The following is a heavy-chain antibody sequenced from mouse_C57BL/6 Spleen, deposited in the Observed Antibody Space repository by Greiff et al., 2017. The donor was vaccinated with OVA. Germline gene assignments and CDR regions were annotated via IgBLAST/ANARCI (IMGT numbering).Heavy chain of an antibody. D-gene: IGHD2-1*01. J-gene: IGHJ3*01. CDR3: AREGDGNLFAY. Sequence: QVQLQQPGAELVRPGSSVKLSCKASGSTFTSYWMDWVKQRPGQGLEWIGNIYPSDSETHYNQKFKDKATLTVDKSSSTAYMQLSSLTSEDSAVYYCAREGDGNLFAYWGQGTLVTVSA. V-gene: IGHV1-61*01. CDR1: GSTFTSYW. CDR2: IYPSDSET.